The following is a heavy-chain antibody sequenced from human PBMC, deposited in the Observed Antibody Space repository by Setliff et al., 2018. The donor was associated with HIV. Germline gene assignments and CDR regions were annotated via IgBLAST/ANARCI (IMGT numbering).Heavy chain of an antibody. V-gene: IGHV4-30-2*01. CDR3: ASLGLGPEMDY. D-gene: IGHD3-16*01. Sequence: TLCLTCAVSGGTISSGGYSWNGIRQPPGKGLEWIGYIYHSGSTFYNPSLTSRVTISLDTCKKQFSLKLRSVTAADTAVYYCASLGLGPEMDYWGQGTLVTVSS. CDR1: GGTISSGGYS. CDR2: IYHSGST. J-gene: IGHJ4*02.